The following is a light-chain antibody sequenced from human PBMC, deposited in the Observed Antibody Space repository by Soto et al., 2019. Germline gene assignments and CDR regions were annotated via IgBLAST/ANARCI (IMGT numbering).Light chain of an antibody. CDR2: AAS. V-gene: IGKV1-39*01. Sequence: DIQMTQSPSSLSASVGDRVTITCRASQSVSRYLNWYQQKPGKAPKLLIYAASSLQSGVPSRFRVSGSGTDFTLTISSLQPEDFATYYCQQTFSTPRTFGQGTKVEIK. CDR1: QSVSRY. CDR3: QQTFSTPRT. J-gene: IGKJ1*01.